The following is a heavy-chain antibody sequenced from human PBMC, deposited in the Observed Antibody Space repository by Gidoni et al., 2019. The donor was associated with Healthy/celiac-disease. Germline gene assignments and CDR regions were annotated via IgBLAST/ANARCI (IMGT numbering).Heavy chain of an antibody. CDR2: INHSEST. CDR3: ERTAKIVAAAGKNWFDP. CDR1: GGSFLGYY. Sequence: QVQLQQWGAGLLQPSETLSLTCAVYGGSFLGYYWSWIRQPPGKGLEWIGEINHSESTNYNPSLKSRGTISVDTAKNQFSLKLRSVTAADTAVYYCERTAKIVAAAGKNWFDPWGQGTLVTVSS. J-gene: IGHJ5*02. D-gene: IGHD6-13*01. V-gene: IGHV4-34*01.